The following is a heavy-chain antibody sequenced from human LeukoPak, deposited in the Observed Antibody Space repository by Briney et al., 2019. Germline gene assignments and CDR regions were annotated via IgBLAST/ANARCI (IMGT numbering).Heavy chain of an antibody. CDR2: ISYDGSNK. J-gene: IGHJ3*02. CDR3: ARDYQQLAGIDAFDI. Sequence: GGSLRLSCAASGFTFSSYAMHWVRQAPGKGLEWVAVISYDGSNKYYADSVKGRFTISRDNSKNTLYLQMNSLRAEDTAVYYCARDYQQLAGIDAFDIWGQGTMVTVSS. V-gene: IGHV3-30-3*01. CDR1: GFTFSSYA. D-gene: IGHD6-13*01.